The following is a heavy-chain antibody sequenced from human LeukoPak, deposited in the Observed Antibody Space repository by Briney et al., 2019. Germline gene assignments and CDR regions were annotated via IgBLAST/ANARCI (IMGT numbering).Heavy chain of an antibody. V-gene: IGHV4-59*01. CDR3: TRGGVVGATNAFDI. Sequence: SETLSLTWTVAGGSISTYYWGWIRQPPGKGLEWIGYIYYSGSTNYDPPLKSRVTISVDMSKTEFPLKLTSATAADTAVYYCTRGGVVGATNAFDIWGQGTIVTVSS. CDR1: GGSISTYY. J-gene: IGHJ3*02. CDR2: IYYSGST. D-gene: IGHD1-26*01.